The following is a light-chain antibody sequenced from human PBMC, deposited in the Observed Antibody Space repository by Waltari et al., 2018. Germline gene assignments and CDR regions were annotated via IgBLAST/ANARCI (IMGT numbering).Light chain of an antibody. J-gene: IGKJ4*01. V-gene: IGKV1-5*03. CDR1: QSISKW. CDR2: KAS. Sequence: QMTQPPSTLSASVGDRVIFTCRASQSISKWLAWYQQKPGKAPNLLIYKASTLESGVPSRCSGSGSGTDFSLTISSLQPDDFATYYCQQYNSYSLLTFGGGTKIEIK. CDR3: QQYNSYSLLT.